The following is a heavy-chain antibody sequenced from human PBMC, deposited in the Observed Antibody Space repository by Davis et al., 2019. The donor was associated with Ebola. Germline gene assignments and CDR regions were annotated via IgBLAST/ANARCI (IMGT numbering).Heavy chain of an antibody. J-gene: IGHJ4*02. CDR2: INSDGTNT. V-gene: IGHV3-74*01. D-gene: IGHD2-8*01. CDR3: AKDRGML. CDR1: GFTFSRSW. Sequence: ESLKISCLASGFTFSRSWMHWVRQAPGKGLVWVSRINSDGTNTSCADSVKGRFIISRDNAKNTLYLQMNSLRAEDTAVYYCAKDRGMLWGQGTLVTVSS.